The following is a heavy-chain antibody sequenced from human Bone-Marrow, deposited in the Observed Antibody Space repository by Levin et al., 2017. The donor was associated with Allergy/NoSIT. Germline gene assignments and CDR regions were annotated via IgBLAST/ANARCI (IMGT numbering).Heavy chain of an antibody. CDR2: IYYSGST. J-gene: IGHJ6*03. D-gene: IGHD6-19*01. V-gene: IGHV4-61*01. Sequence: SQTLSLTCTVSGGSVSSGSYYWSWIRQPPGKGLEWIGYIYYSGSTNYNPSLKSRVTISVDTSKNQFSLKLSSVTAADTAVYYCARACTTGYSSGWENYYYYYMDGWGKGTTVTVSS. CDR1: GGSVSSGSYY. CDR3: ARACTTGYSSGWENYYYYYMDG.